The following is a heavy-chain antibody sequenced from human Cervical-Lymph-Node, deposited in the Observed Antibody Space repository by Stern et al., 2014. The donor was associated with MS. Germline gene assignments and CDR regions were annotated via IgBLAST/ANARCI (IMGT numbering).Heavy chain of an antibody. CDR1: GDSVSSNRAT. J-gene: IGHJ3*02. CDR2: TYHRSRWYY. V-gene: IGHV6-1*01. D-gene: IGHD6-6*01. CDR3: ARDVSSSPDAFDT. Sequence: VQLVESGPGLVKPSQTLSLTCAISGDSVSSNRATWSWIRQSPSRGLEWLGRTYHRSRWYYDYALSVKSRVTISQDTSKNQFSLWLNSVTPEDTAVYYCARDVSSSPDAFDTWGQGTMVTVSS.